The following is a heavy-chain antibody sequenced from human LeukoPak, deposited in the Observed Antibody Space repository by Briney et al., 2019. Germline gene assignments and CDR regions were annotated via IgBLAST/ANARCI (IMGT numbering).Heavy chain of an antibody. D-gene: IGHD5-12*01. V-gene: IGHV3-48*01. CDR3: ARVVPTSHAFDI. CDR1: GLTFSNYD. J-gene: IGHJ3*02. CDR2: IGGSGSAR. Sequence: GGSLRLSRAASGLTFSNYDMNWVRQAPGKGLEWVSSIGGSGSARYFADSVKGRFTISRDNAKNSLYLQMNSLRAEDTAVYYCARVVPTSHAFDIWGQGTLVTVS.